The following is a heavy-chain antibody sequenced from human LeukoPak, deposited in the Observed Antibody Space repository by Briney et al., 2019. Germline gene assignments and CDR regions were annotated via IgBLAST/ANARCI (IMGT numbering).Heavy chain of an antibody. CDR2: ITSSSSYI. D-gene: IGHD3-9*01. J-gene: IGHJ4*02. CDR1: GFTFSSDS. Sequence: GGSLRLSCAGSGFTFSSDSMNWVRQAPGKGLEWVSSITSSSSYIYYADSVKGRFTISRDNSKNTLYLQMNSLRAADTAVYYCAKSVSRDILTGLWGYYFDNWGQGTLVTASS. V-gene: IGHV3-21*01. CDR3: AKSVSRDILTGLWGYYFDN.